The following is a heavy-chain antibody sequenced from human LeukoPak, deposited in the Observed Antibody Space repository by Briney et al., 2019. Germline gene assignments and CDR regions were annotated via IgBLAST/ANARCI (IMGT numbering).Heavy chain of an antibody. V-gene: IGHV3-23*01. J-gene: IGHJ5*02. D-gene: IGHD2-2*01. CDR1: GFTFSSYA. CDR3: AKDRSRYCSSTSCFWFDP. Sequence: GGSLRLSCAASGFTFSSYAMSWVRQAPGKGLEWVSAISGSGGSTYYADSVKGRFTISRDNSKNTLYLQMNSLRAEDTTVDYCAKDRSRYCSSTSCFWFDPWGQGTLVTVSS. CDR2: ISGSGGST.